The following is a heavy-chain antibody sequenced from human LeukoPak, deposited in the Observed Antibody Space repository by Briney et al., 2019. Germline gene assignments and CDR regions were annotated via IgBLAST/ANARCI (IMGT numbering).Heavy chain of an antibody. D-gene: IGHD3-10*01. Sequence: ASVKVSCKASGYTFTGYYMHWVRQAPGQGLEWMGWINPSSGGTNYAQKFQGRVTMTRDTSISTAYMELNRLTSDDTAVYFCAREYSQSYTPLSPWGQGTLVTVSS. CDR3: AREYSQSYTPLSP. V-gene: IGHV1-2*02. J-gene: IGHJ5*02. CDR1: GYTFTGYY. CDR2: INPSSGGT.